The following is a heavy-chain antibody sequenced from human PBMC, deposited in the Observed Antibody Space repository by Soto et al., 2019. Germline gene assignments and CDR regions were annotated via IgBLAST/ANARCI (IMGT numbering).Heavy chain of an antibody. CDR2: VYYRGRS. J-gene: IGHJ4*02. D-gene: IGHD4-17*01. CDR3: VSQRTTVPTQAYFDY. V-gene: IGHV4-39*01. CDR1: GGSVTNSSYY. Sequence: LSVTCTVSGGSVTNSSYYWGWIRQSPGKGLEWIGSVYYRGRSYSKSSVKSRVTISVDTSKNRFSLSLNSVTASDTAVYFCVSQRTTVPTQAYFDYWGPGALVTVSS.